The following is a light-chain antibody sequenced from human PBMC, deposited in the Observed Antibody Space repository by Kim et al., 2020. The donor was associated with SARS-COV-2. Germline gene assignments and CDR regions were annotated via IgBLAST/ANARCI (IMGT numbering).Light chain of an antibody. V-gene: IGLV1-44*01. J-gene: IGLJ3*02. CDR1: SSNIGSNT. CDR2: GNH. Sequence: GQRVTISCSGSSSNIGSNTMYWYQQLPGTAPKLLIYGNHQRPSGVPDRFSGSKSGTSASLAISGLQSEDEAEYYCVAWDDRLNGPVFGGGTKVTVL. CDR3: VAWDDRLNGPV.